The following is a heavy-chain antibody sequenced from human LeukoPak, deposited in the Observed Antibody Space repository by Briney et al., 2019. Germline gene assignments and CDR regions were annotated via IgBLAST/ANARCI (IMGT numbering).Heavy chain of an antibody. Sequence: SETLSLTCTVSGGSISSSSDYWGWIRQPPGKGLEWIGSIYYSGSTYYNPSLKSRVTISVDTSKNQFSLKLSSVTAADTAVYYCARGTALGWLQLWYFDYWGQGTLVTVSS. CDR2: IYYSGST. CDR3: ARGTALGWLQLWYFDY. D-gene: IGHD5-24*01. V-gene: IGHV4-39*01. CDR1: GGSISSSSDY. J-gene: IGHJ4*02.